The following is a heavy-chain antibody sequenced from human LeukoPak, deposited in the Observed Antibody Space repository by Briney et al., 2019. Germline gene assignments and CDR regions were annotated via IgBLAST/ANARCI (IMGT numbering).Heavy chain of an antibody. J-gene: IGHJ4*02. CDR3: ARDFGPGTTADY. V-gene: IGHV3-21*01. Sequence: PGGSLRHSCAASGFTFSSYSMNWVRQAPGKGLEWVSSISSSSSYIYYADSVKGRFTISRDNAKNSLYLQMNSLRAEDTAVYYCARDFGPGTTADYWGQGTLVTVSS. CDR2: ISSSSSYI. D-gene: IGHD1-7*01. CDR1: GFTFSSYS.